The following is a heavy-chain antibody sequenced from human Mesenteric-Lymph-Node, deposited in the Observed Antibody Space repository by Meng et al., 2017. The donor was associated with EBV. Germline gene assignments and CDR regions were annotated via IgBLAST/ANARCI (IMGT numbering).Heavy chain of an antibody. Sequence: QVQLQESGPGLVKPSETLSLTCTVSGDSVSSTRCYWSWIRQPPGRGLEWIGYIFNSGSTNYNPSLRSRATISVDTSRNQFSLTLNSVTAADTAVYYCASQGYYDSGAWGDYFDYWGQGSLVTVSS. V-gene: IGHV4-61*01. CDR2: IFNSGST. J-gene: IGHJ4*02. CDR1: GDSVSSTRCY. CDR3: ASQGYYDSGAWGDYFDY. D-gene: IGHD3-22*01.